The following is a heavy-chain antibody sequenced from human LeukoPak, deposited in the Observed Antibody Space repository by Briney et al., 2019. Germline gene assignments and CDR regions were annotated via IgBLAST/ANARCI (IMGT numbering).Heavy chain of an antibody. Sequence: SETLSLTCTVSGDSISGYYWIWLRQPPGKGLEWIGYMYYSGSTKYNPSLKSRVTISVDTSKNQLSLKLSSVTAADTAVYYCARQDYYYYMDVWGKGTTVTVSS. CDR3: ARQDYYYYMDV. V-gene: IGHV4-59*08. J-gene: IGHJ6*03. CDR2: MYYSGST. CDR1: GDSISGYY.